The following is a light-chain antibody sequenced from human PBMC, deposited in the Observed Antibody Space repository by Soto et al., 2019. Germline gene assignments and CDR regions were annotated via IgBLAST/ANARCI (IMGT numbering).Light chain of an antibody. CDR1: SSDVSGYNY. CDR3: SSYAGSSNV. CDR2: EVN. J-gene: IGLJ1*01. V-gene: IGLV2-8*01. Sequence: QSALTQPPSASGSPGQSVAISCTGTSSDVSGYNYVSWYQQHPGKAPKLMIYEVNKRPSGVPDRFSGSKSGNTASLTVPGLQAEDEADYYCSSYAGSSNVFGTGTKVTVL.